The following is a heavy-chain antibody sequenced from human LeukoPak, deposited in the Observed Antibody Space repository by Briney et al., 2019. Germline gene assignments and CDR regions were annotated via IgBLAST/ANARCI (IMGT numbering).Heavy chain of an antibody. D-gene: IGHD6-13*01. V-gene: IGHV1-46*01. CDR1: AYTFTSYY. J-gene: IGHJ4*02. CDR3: ARGPGSSWLVDY. Sequence: ASSEKVCCKTSAYTFTSYYMHWVRHAPRQGIETMATIKPSGGSTSYAQTVQGRGTMTRDTSTSTVYVELSSLRSEHTAVYYCARGPGSSWLVDYWGQGTLVTVSS. CDR2: IKPSGGST.